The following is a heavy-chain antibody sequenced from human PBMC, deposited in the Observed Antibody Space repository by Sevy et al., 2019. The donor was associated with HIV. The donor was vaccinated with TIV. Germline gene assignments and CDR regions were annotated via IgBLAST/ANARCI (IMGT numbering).Heavy chain of an antibody. CDR3: AREPVDTWTGPVDYEYGMDV. Sequence: GGSLRLSCAASGFTFSSYWMHWVRHAPGKGLLWVSRINVDGSGTIYADSVKGRFTISRDNAKNTLYLQMTSLRAEDTAVYYCAREPVDTWTGPVDYEYGMDVWGLGTSVTVSS. V-gene: IGHV3-74*01. J-gene: IGHJ6*02. CDR2: INVDGSGT. CDR1: GFTFSSYW. D-gene: IGHD3-9*01.